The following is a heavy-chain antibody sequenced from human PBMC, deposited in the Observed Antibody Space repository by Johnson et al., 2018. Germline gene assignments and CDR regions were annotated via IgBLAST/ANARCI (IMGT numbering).Heavy chain of an antibody. Sequence: VQLVQSGGGVVQPGRSLRLSCAASGFTFSSYAIHWVRQAPGMGLEWVSGIGWNSGSRGSADSVKGRFPIPRDNAKNSLFLQINSLTTEDTAFYYCAKDKGSGYSHGYDAFDIWGQGTMVTVSS. CDR3: AKDKGSGYSHGYDAFDI. CDR1: GFTFSSYA. J-gene: IGHJ3*02. D-gene: IGHD5-18*01. V-gene: IGHV3-9*01. CDR2: IGWNSGSR.